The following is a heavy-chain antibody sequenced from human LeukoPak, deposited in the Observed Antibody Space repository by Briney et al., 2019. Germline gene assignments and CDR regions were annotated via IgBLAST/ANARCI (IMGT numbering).Heavy chain of an antibody. V-gene: IGHV3-53*01. Sequence: QTGGSLRLSCAASGFTVSSNYMSWVRQAPGKGLEWVSVIYSGGSTYYADSVKGRFTISRDNSKNTLYLQMNSLRAEDTAVYYCAKDRGSVDRGAFDIWGQGTMVTVSS. CDR3: AKDRGSVDRGAFDI. D-gene: IGHD3-10*01. J-gene: IGHJ3*02. CDR2: IYSGGST. CDR1: GFTVSSNY.